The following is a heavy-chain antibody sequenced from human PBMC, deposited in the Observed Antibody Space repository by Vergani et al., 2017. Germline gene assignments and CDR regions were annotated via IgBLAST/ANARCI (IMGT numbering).Heavy chain of an antibody. D-gene: IGHD3-22*01. J-gene: IGHJ3*02. Sequence: EVQLVESGGGVVRPGGSLRLSCAASGFTFDDYGMSWVRQAPGKGLEWVSGINWNGGSTGYADSVKGRFTISRDNAKNSLYLQMNSLRAEDTALYYCATDYYDSSGYYLMADAFDIWGQGTMVTVSS. CDR3: ATDYYDSSGYYLMADAFDI. V-gene: IGHV3-20*04. CDR1: GFTFDDYG. CDR2: INWNGGST.